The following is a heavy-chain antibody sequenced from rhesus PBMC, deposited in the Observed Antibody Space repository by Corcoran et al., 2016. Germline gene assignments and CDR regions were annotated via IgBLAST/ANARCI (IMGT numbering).Heavy chain of an antibody. CDR3: ARVEYCTGSGCYGAFDF. D-gene: IGHD2-21*01. V-gene: IGHV4-173*01. CDR2: ISGSGGST. Sequence: QLQLQESGPGLVKPSETLSLTCAVSGGSISSNYWSWIRQPPGKGLEWTGRISGSGGSTDYNPSLKSRVTISTDTSKNQFSLKLSSVTAADTAVYYCARVEYCTGSGCYGAFDFWGQGLRVTVSS. CDR1: GGSISSNY. J-gene: IGHJ3*01.